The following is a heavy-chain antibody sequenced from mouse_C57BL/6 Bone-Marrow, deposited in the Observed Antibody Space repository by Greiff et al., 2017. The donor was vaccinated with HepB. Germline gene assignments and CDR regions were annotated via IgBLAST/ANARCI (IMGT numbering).Heavy chain of an antibody. CDR2: ISSGGSYT. J-gene: IGHJ3*01. CDR1: GFTFSSYG. V-gene: IGHV5-6*01. Sequence: EVQVVESGGDLVKPGGSLKLSCAASGFTFSSYGMSWVRQTPDKRLEWVATISSGGSYTYYPDSVKGRFTLSRDNAKNTLYLQMSSLKSEDTAMYYCARHSRGYDRFAYWGQGTLVTVSA. CDR3: ARHSRGYDRFAY. D-gene: IGHD2-14*01.